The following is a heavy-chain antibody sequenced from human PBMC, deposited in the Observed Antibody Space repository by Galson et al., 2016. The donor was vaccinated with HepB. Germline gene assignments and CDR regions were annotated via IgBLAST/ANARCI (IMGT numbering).Heavy chain of an antibody. J-gene: IGHJ3*02. D-gene: IGHD4-17*01. V-gene: IGHV3-66*01. CDR3: TRKGNEYGGYTSDNAFDI. CDR2: IYISGYT. Sequence: SLRLSCAASGLSVSSNYMNWVRQAPGKGLEWVSIIYISGYTHYADSVKGRFTISRDNSKNTLYLQMDSLRAEDTAVYFCTRKGNEYGGYTSDNAFDIWGQGTRVTVSS. CDR1: GLSVSSNY.